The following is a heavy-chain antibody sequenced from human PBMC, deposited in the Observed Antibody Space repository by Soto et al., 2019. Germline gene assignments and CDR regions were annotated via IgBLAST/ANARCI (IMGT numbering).Heavy chain of an antibody. V-gene: IGHV3-30*18. D-gene: IGHD6-19*01. Sequence: QVQLVESGGGVVQPGRSLRLSCAASGFTFSSYGMHWVRQAPGKGLEWVAVISYDGSNKYYADSVKGRFTISRDNSKNTLYLQMSSLRAEGTAVYYCVKDGSSGWPYYYGMDVWGQGTTVTVSS. J-gene: IGHJ6*02. CDR2: ISYDGSNK. CDR3: VKDGSSGWPYYYGMDV. CDR1: GFTFSSYG.